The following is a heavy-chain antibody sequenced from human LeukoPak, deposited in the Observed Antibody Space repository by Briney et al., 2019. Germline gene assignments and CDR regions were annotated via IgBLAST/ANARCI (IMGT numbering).Heavy chain of an antibody. CDR3: AKDRGYYDTSGYLI. CDR1: GFTFSSYG. J-gene: IGHJ4*02. Sequence: GESLKISCAASGFTFSSYGMIWVRQAPGKGLEWVSTITNSGDSTYYTDSVKGRFIISRDDSRNTLYLQMNSLRAEDTAVYYCAKDRGYYDTSGYLIWGQGTLVTVSS. V-gene: IGHV3-23*01. D-gene: IGHD3-22*01. CDR2: ITNSGDST.